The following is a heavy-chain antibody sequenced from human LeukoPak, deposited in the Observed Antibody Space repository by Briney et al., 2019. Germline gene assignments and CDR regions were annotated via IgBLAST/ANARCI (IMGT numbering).Heavy chain of an antibody. CDR1: GFTFSSYT. Sequence: GGPLRLSCAASGFTFSSYTMHWVRQAPRKGLEHVSAIRSNWGSTYQANSVKGRFIITSDNSKNTMYLQMGSLRAEDMAVYYCVRTIAVAVPFDYWGQGTLVTVSS. CDR2: IRSNWGST. CDR3: VRTIAVAVPFDY. J-gene: IGHJ4*02. V-gene: IGHV3-64*01. D-gene: IGHD6-19*01.